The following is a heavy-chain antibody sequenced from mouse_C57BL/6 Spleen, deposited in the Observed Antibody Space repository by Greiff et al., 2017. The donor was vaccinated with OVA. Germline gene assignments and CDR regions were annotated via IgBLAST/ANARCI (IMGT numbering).Heavy chain of an antibody. CDR2: IYPGSGST. J-gene: IGHJ1*03. CDR3: ARRRNGYLDV. V-gene: IGHV1-55*01. CDR1: GYTFTSYW. Sequence: QVQLQQPGAELVKPGASVKMSCKASGYTFTSYWITWVKQRPGQGLEWIGDIYPGSGSTNYNAKFKSKATLTVDTSSSTAYMQLSSLTSEDSAVYYCARRRNGYLDVWGTGTTVTVSS.